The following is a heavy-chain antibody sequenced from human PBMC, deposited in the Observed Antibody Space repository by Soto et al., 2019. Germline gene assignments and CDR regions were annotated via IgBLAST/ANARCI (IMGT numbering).Heavy chain of an antibody. CDR2: IYHSGST. Sequence: SETLSLTCAVSGGSISSGGYSWSWIRQPPGKGLEWIGYIYHSGSTYYNPSLKSRVTISVDRYKNQFSLKLSSVTAADTAVYYCARALYYYDSSGYYHIPKWCSAFDIWGQGTMVTVSS. V-gene: IGHV4-30-2*01. CDR1: GGSISSGGYS. CDR3: ARALYYYDSSGYYHIPKWCSAFDI. J-gene: IGHJ3*02. D-gene: IGHD3-22*01.